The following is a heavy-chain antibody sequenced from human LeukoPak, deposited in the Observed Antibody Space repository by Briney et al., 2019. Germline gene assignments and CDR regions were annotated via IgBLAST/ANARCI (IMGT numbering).Heavy chain of an antibody. D-gene: IGHD5/OR15-5a*01. Sequence: GGSLRLSCTASGFTFSSYAMHWVRQAPGKGLEWVAVISYDGSNKYYADSVKGRFTISRDNSKNTLYLQMNSLRAEDTAVYYCARDRLPDPYYYYGMDVWGQGTTVTVSS. CDR3: ARDRLPDPYYYYGMDV. J-gene: IGHJ6*02. V-gene: IGHV3-30-3*01. CDR2: ISYDGSNK. CDR1: GFTFSSYA.